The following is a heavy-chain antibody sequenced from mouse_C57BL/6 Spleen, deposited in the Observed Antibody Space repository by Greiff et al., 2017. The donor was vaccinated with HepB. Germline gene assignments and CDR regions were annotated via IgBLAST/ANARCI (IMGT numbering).Heavy chain of an antibody. V-gene: IGHV1-4*01. CDR3: ARRGCVDYYGSSHYFDY. Sequence: QVQLKESGAELARPGASVKMSCKASGYTFTSYTMHWVKQRPGQGLEWIGYINPSSGYTKYNQKFKDKATLTADKSSSTAYMQLSSLTSEDSAVYYCARRGCVDYYGSSHYFDYWGQGTTLTVSS. CDR2: INPSSGYT. D-gene: IGHD1-1*01. CDR1: GYTFTSYT. J-gene: IGHJ2*01.